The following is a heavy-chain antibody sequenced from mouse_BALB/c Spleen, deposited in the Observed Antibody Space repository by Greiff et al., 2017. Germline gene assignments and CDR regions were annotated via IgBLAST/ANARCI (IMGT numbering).Heavy chain of an antibody. CDR3: ARDGNYVMDY. Sequence: EVKLVESGPGLVKPSQSLSLTCTVTGYSITSDYAWNWIRQFPGNKLEWMGYISYSGSTSYNPSLKSRISITRDTSKNQFFLQLNSVTTEDTATYYCARDGNYVMDYWGQGTSVTVSS. CDR2: ISYSGST. D-gene: IGHD2-1*01. J-gene: IGHJ4*01. V-gene: IGHV3-2*02. CDR1: GYSITSDYA.